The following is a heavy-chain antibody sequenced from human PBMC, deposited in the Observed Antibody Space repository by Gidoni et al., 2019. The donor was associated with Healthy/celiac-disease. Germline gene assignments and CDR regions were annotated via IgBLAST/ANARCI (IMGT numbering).Heavy chain of an antibody. CDR1: GFTFSIYA. V-gene: IGHV3-23*01. J-gene: IGHJ6*02. CDR3: AKDGNVYYDFWSGYSYYYYYGMDV. Sequence: EVQLLESGGGLVQPGGSLRLSCAASGFTFSIYAMSWVRHAPGKGLAWVSAICGSGGSTYYADSVKGRFTISRDNSKNTLYLQMNSLRAEDTAVYYCAKDGNVYYDFWSGYSYYYYYGMDVWGQGTTVTVSS. D-gene: IGHD3-3*01. CDR2: ICGSGGST.